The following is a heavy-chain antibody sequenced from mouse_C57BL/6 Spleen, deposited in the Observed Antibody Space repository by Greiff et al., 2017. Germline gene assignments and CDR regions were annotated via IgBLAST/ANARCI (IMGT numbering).Heavy chain of an antibody. CDR3: ASVSNTAYYGDY. J-gene: IGHJ2*01. V-gene: IGHV5-16*01. CDR2: INYAGSST. CDR1: GFTFSDYY. D-gene: IGHD2-5*01. Sequence: EVQLVESEGGLVQPGSSMKLSCTASGFTFSDYYMPWVRQVPEQGLEWVANINYAGSSTYYLDSLKSRVIISRDNSNNIIYLLMSSLQSEDAATYYCASVSNTAYYGDYWGQGTTLTVSS.